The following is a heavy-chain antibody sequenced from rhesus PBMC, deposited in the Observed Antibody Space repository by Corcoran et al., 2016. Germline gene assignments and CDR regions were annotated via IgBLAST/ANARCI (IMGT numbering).Heavy chain of an antibody. CDR3: ARDPGYSYSRNFDY. CDR1: GGSFSCYW. CDR2: INGNSGST. J-gene: IGHJ4*01. Sequence: QVQLQESGPGLVKPSETLSLTCAVSGGSFSCYWWSWIRQPPGKGLEWIGGINGNSGSTNYNPSLKSRVTISKDASKNQFSLKLSSVTAADTAVYYCARDPGYSYSRNFDYWGQGVLVTVSS. V-gene: IGHV4-80*01. D-gene: IGHD5-12*01.